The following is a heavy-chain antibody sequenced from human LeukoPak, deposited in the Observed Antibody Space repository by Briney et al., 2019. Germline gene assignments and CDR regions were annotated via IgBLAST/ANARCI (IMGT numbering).Heavy chain of an antibody. CDR1: GCTFTSYG. Sequence: ASVKVSCKASGCTFTSYGISWVRQAPGKGLEWMGWISAYNGNTNYAQKLQGRVTMTTDTSTSTAYMELRSLRSDDTAVYYCARIQDFDWLLDFDYWGQGTLVTVSS. CDR2: ISAYNGNT. V-gene: IGHV1-18*01. CDR3: ARIQDFDWLLDFDY. J-gene: IGHJ4*02. D-gene: IGHD3-9*01.